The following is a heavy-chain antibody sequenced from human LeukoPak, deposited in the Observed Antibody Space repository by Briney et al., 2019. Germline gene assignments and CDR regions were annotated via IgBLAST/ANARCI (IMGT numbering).Heavy chain of an antibody. CDR1: GYTFTAYY. V-gene: IGHV1-2*02. Sequence: ASVKVSCKASGYTFTAYYMHWLRQAPGQGLEWMAWININSGDTKYAQKFQGRVTMIRDTSISTAYMELSSLTSDDTAVYYCGRDVPSSGYASDYWGQGTLVTVSS. D-gene: IGHD3-22*01. J-gene: IGHJ4*02. CDR2: ININSGDT. CDR3: GRDVPSSGYASDY.